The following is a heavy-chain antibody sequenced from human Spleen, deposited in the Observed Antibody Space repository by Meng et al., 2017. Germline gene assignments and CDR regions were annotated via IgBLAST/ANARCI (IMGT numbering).Heavy chain of an antibody. CDR3: ARAPDFYNYYGMDV. Sequence: GGPLRLSCAASGFNFDDSAMHWVRQAPGKGLEWVAVISYDGSNNYYADSVKGRFTISRDNSKNTLYLQMNSLRVEDTAVYHCARAPDFYNYYGMDVWGQGTTVTVSS. CDR2: ISYDGSNN. V-gene: IGHV3-30*04. J-gene: IGHJ6*02. CDR1: GFNFDDSA.